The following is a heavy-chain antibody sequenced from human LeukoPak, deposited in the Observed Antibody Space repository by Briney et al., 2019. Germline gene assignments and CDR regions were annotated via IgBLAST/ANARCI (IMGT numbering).Heavy chain of an antibody. D-gene: IGHD3-10*01. V-gene: IGHV3-48*04. Sequence: PGGSLRLSCAASGFTFSTYRMNWVRQAPGKGLEWVSYISSSGSTIYYADSLKGRFTISRDNAKNSLYLQMNSLRAEDTAVYYCARARAVYYGSGLDYWGQGTLVTVSS. J-gene: IGHJ4*02. CDR3: ARARAVYYGSGLDY. CDR1: GFTFSTYR. CDR2: ISSSGSTI.